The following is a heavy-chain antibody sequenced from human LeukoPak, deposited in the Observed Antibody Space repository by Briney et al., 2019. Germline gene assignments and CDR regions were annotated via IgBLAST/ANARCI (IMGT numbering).Heavy chain of an antibody. J-gene: IGHJ6*02. CDR3: ARGAQGRWYAGVSLYGMDV. Sequence: GGSLRLSCAASGFPFGSHAMKWVRQAPGKGLEWVSAIGTAGDTYYPGSVKGRFTISRENAKNSLYLQMNSLRAGDTAVYYCARGAQGRWYAGVSLYGMDVWGQGTTVTVSS. V-gene: IGHV3-13*01. CDR1: GFPFGSHA. CDR2: IGTAGDT. D-gene: IGHD6-13*01.